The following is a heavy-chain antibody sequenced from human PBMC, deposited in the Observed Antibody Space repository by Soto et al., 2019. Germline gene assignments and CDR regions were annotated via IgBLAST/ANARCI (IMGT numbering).Heavy chain of an antibody. CDR2: IWYDGSNK. CDR3: AGPFGGPDAFDI. CDR1: GFTFSSYG. J-gene: IGHJ3*02. Sequence: GGSLRLSCAASGFTFSSYGMHWVRQAPGKGLEWVAVIWYDGSNKYYADSVKGRFTISRDNSKNTLYLQMNSLRAEDTAVYYCAGPFGGPDAFDIWGQGTMVTVSS. D-gene: IGHD2-15*01. V-gene: IGHV3-33*01.